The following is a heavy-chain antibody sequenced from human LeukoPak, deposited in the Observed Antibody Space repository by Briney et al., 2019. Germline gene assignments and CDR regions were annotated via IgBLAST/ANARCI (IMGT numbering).Heavy chain of an antibody. CDR2: TYYRSRWYN. CDR1: GDSVSSNSAA. J-gene: IGHJ4*02. Sequence: SQTLSFICAISGDSVSSNSAAWNWIRQSPSRGLEWLGRTYYRSRWYNDYAPSVKSRITINPDTSENRFSLQLNSVTPEDTAVYYCARESAMVRGVSYFDYWGQGTLVTVSS. V-gene: IGHV6-1*01. CDR3: ARESAMVRGVSYFDY. D-gene: IGHD3-10*01.